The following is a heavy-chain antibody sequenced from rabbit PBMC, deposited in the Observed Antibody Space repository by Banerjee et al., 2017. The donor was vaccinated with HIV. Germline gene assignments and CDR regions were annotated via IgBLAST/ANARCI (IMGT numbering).Heavy chain of an antibody. Sequence: QSLEESGGDLVKPGASLTLTCTASGFSFSSNYYMCWVRQAPGKGLEWIACIYAGSSGSTYYASWAKGRFTISKTSSTTVTLQMTSLTAADTATYFCARDLAGVIGWNFGLWGPGTPSPS. J-gene: IGHJ6*01. V-gene: IGHV1S40*01. CDR2: IYAGSSGST. D-gene: IGHD4-1*01. CDR3: ARDLAGVIGWNFGL. CDR1: GFSFSSNYY.